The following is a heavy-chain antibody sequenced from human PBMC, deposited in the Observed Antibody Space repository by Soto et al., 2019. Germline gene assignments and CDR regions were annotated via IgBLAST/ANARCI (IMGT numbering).Heavy chain of an antibody. CDR3: AKDRFPNCGGDCYPNFDH. V-gene: IGHV3-23*01. CDR1: GFTFSSYA. CDR2: ISGSGGTT. D-gene: IGHD2-21*01. J-gene: IGHJ4*02. Sequence: EVKLLESGGGLGQPGGSLGLSCAASGFTFSSYAMSWVRQAPGKGLEWVSSISGSGGTTYYADSVKGRFTISRDNSKNTLYLQMNSLRAEDTAIYYCAKDRFPNCGGDCYPNFDHWGQGTLVTVSS.